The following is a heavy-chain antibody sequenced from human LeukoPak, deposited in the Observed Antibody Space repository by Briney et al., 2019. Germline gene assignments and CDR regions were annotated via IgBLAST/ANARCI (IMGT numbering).Heavy chain of an antibody. CDR1: GFTFSNYW. D-gene: IGHD4-17*01. CDR3: ARVSYGDRY. J-gene: IGHJ4*02. V-gene: IGHV3-7*01. Sequence: PGGSLRLSCAASGFTFSNYWMSWVRQAPGKGLEWVGNIQEDGSAKYYVDSVKGRFTISRDNAKNSLYLQMNSLRAEDTAVYYCARVSYGDRYWGQGTRVTVSS. CDR2: IQEDGSAK.